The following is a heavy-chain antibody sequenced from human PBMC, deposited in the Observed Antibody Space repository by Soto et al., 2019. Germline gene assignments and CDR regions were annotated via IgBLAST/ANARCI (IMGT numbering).Heavy chain of an antibody. D-gene: IGHD3-16*02. CDR3: ASDAYYDDVWGSYLRDY. V-gene: IGHV1-69*12. CDR2: IIPIFGTA. CDR1: GCTFSSYA. Sequence: QVQLVQSGAEVKKPGSSVKVSCNASGCTFSSYAISCVRQAPGQGLEWMGGIIPIFGTANYAQKFPGRVTITADESTRTAYMELSSLRTEDTAVYYCASDAYYDDVWGSYLRDYWGQRTLVTVAS. J-gene: IGHJ4*02.